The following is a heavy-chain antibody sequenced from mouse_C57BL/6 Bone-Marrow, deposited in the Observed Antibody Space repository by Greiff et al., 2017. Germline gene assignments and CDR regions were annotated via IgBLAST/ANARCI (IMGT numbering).Heavy chain of an antibody. J-gene: IGHJ1*03. CDR1: GYAFSSYW. D-gene: IGHD1-1*01. V-gene: IGHV1-80*01. Sequence: VQLQESGAELVKPGASVKISCKASGYAFSSYWMNWVKQRPGKGLEWIGQIYPGDGDTNYNGKFKGKATLTADKSSSTAYMQLSSLTSEDSAVYFCARSRGSSPYFEVWGTGTTVTVSS. CDR3: ARSRGSSPYFEV. CDR2: IYPGDGDT.